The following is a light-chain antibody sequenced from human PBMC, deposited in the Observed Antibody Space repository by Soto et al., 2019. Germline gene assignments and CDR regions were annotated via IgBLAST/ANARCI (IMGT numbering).Light chain of an antibody. CDR3: QQYAASPQT. CDR1: QYVISNY. CDR2: DAS. V-gene: IGKV3-20*01. Sequence: EIVLTQSPGTLSLSPGESATLSCRASQYVISNYLAWYQQKPGQAHRLLIFDASSRATGTTARFSGSGSGTDFTLTIARLEPEDFAVYYSQQYAASPQTCRQVTKLEI. J-gene: IGKJ1*01.